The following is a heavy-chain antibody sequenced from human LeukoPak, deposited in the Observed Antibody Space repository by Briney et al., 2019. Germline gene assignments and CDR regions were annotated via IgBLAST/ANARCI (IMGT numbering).Heavy chain of an antibody. Sequence: GQTLRLSCAASGFNFGTYGLHWVPHAPGKGLEHIAAISCHGANTYYVNSAKVRFPISRDNSKTMLYLNVRGWIPGDSAIFSCGQSNSSSWFFFDSWGQRPVVSVSS. V-gene: IGHV3-64*01. CDR1: GFNFGTYG. CDR3: GQSNSSSWFFFDS. CDR2: ISCHGANT. D-gene: IGHD6-13*01. J-gene: IGHJ4*02.